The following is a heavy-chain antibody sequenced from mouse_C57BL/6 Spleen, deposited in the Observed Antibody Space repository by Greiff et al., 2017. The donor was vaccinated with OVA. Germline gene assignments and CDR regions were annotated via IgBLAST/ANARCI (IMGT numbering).Heavy chain of an antibody. V-gene: IGHV1-64*01. CDR1: GYTFTSYW. J-gene: IGHJ3*01. CDR3: ARRGYGSSYGFAY. Sequence: QVQLQQPGAELVKPGASVKLSCKASGYTFTSYWMHWVKQRPGQGLEWIGMIHPNSGSTNYNEKFKSKATLTVDKSSSTAYMQLSSLTSEDSAVYYCARRGYGSSYGFAYWGQGTLVTVSA. CDR2: IHPNSGST. D-gene: IGHD1-1*01.